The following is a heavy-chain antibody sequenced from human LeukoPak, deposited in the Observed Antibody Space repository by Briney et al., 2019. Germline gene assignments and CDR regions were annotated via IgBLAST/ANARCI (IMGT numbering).Heavy chain of an antibody. J-gene: IGHJ6*02. Sequence: PGGSLRLSCAATGFTFSSYSMNWVRQAPGKGLEWVSSISSSSSYIYYADSVKGRFTISRDNAKNSLYLQMNSLRAEDTAVYYCAREQGPYFDWFYLDLSSPRRAGYYYYYGMDVWGQGTTVTVSS. V-gene: IGHV3-21*01. CDR2: ISSSSSYI. CDR1: GFTFSSYS. CDR3: AREQGPYFDWFYLDLSSPRRAGYYYYYGMDV. D-gene: IGHD3-9*01.